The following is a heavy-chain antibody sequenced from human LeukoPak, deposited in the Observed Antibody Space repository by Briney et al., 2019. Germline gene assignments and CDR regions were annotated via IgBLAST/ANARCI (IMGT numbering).Heavy chain of an antibody. CDR1: GGSISSYY. CDR3: ARTYYYDNSGYNYWTFDY. Sequence: PSETLSLTCTVSGGSISSYYWSWIRQPPGKGLEWIGYIYYSGSTNYNPSLRSRVTISVDTSKSQFSLKLSSVTAADTAVYYCARTYYYDNSGYNYWTFDYWGQGTLVTVSS. J-gene: IGHJ4*02. CDR2: IYYSGST. D-gene: IGHD3-22*01. V-gene: IGHV4-59*01.